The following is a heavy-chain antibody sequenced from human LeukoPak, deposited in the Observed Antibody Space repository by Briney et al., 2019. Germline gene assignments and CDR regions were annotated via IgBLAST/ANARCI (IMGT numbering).Heavy chain of an antibody. CDR2: MNPNSGNT. D-gene: IGHD3-10*01. CDR3: ARDTLLDDTYYYGSGSYYNAVSDY. J-gene: IGHJ4*02. Sequence: GASVKGSCKASGYTFTSYDINCVRQATGQGLEWMGWMNPNSGNTGYAQKFQGRVTMTRNTSISTAYMELSSLRSEDTAVYYCARDTLLDDTYYYGSGSYYNAVSDYWGQGNLVTVSS. V-gene: IGHV1-8*01. CDR1: GYTFTSYD.